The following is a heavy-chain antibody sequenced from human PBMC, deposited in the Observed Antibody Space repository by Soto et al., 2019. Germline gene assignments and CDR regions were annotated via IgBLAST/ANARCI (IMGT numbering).Heavy chain of an antibody. D-gene: IGHD2-21*02. Sequence: EVQLVESGGGLVQPGGSLRLSCAASGFTFSSYSMNWVRQAPGKGLEWVSYISSSSSTIYYADSVKGRFTISRDNAKNSLYLQMNSLRAEDTAVYYCASVVTTFLFGYWGQGTLVTVSS. V-gene: IGHV3-48*01. CDR1: GFTFSSYS. CDR2: ISSSSSTI. J-gene: IGHJ4*02. CDR3: ASVVTTFLFGY.